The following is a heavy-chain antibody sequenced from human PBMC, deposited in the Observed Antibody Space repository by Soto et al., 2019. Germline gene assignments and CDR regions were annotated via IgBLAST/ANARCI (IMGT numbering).Heavy chain of an antibody. J-gene: IGHJ4*02. V-gene: IGHV4-59*08. CDR3: ARKDRYSGYDIFDY. CDR2: IYYSGST. CDR1: GGSISSYY. D-gene: IGHD5-12*01. Sequence: SETLSLTCTVSGGSISSYYWSRIRQPPGKGLEWIGYIYYSGSTNYNPSLKSRVTISVDTSKNQFSLKLSSVTAADTAVYYCARKDRYSGYDIFDYWGQGTLVTVSS.